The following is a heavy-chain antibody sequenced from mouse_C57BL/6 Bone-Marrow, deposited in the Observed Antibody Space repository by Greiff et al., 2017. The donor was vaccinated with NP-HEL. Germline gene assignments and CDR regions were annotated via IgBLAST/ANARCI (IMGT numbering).Heavy chain of an antibody. CDR3: AREDSSGYGDY. CDR1: GYAFSSSW. CDR2: IYPGDGDT. V-gene: IGHV1-82*01. J-gene: IGHJ2*01. D-gene: IGHD3-2*02. Sequence: QVQLQQSGPELVKPGASVKISCKASGYAFSSSWMNWVKQRPGKGLEWIGRIYPGDGDTNYNGKFKGKATLTADKSSSTAYMQLSSLTSEDSAVYFCAREDSSGYGDYWGQGTTLTVSS.